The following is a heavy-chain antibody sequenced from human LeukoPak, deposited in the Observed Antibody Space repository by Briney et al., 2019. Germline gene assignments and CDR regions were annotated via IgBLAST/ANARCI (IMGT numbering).Heavy chain of an antibody. CDR1: GYTFTSYD. V-gene: IGHV1-8*01. D-gene: IGHD3-10*01. CDR3: ARRRAKRMVRGGYDYMDV. J-gene: IGHJ6*03. CDR2: MNPNSGNT. Sequence: ASVKVSCKASGYTFTSYDINWVRQATGQGLEWMGWMNPNSGNTGYAQKFQGRVTMTRNTSISTAYMELSSLRSEDTAEYYGARRRAKRMVRGGYDYMDVWGKGTTVTVSS.